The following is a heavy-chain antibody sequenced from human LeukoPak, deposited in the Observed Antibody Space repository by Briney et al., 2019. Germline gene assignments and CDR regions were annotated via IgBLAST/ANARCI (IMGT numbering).Heavy chain of an antibody. V-gene: IGHV3-21*01. J-gene: IGHJ4*02. CDR3: AKDLRAYGGKTYFDY. D-gene: IGHD4-23*01. Sequence: GGSLRLSCAASGFTFSSYSMNWVRQAPGKGLEWVSSISSSSSYIYYADSVKGRFTISRDNSKNTLYLQMNSLRAEDTAVYFCAKDLRAYGGKTYFDYWGQGTLVTVSS. CDR2: ISSSSSYI. CDR1: GFTFSSYS.